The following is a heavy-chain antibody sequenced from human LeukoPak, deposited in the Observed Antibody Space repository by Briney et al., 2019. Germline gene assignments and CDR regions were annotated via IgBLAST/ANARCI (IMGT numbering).Heavy chain of an antibody. CDR1: HSSITSDYY. J-gene: IGHJ4*02. D-gene: IGHD2-15*01. CDR3: ARLYCSGCHCPFDY. Sequence: SETLSLTCAVSHSSITSDYYWALSRQPPGKGLEWIGIIYHSGSTYYTSSLKSRVTILVDTSKNQFSLKLTSVTAADTAVYYCARLYCSGCHCPFDYWGQGTLVTVSS. CDR2: IYHSGST. V-gene: IGHV4-38-2*01.